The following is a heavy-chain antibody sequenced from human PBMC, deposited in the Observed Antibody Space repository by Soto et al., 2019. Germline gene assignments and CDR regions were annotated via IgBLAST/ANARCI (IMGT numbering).Heavy chain of an antibody. D-gene: IGHD3-22*01. J-gene: IGHJ4*02. Sequence: EVQLLESGGGLVQPGGSLRLSCAASGFTFSSFAMTWGRQAPVKGLEWVSAISGSGDATYHADSVKGRFTISRDNSKNTLYLQMNSLSAEDTAIYYCAMGHYYDSSGYYYWGQGTLVTVSS. CDR1: GFTFSSFA. CDR3: AMGHYYDSSGYYY. CDR2: ISGSGDAT. V-gene: IGHV3-23*01.